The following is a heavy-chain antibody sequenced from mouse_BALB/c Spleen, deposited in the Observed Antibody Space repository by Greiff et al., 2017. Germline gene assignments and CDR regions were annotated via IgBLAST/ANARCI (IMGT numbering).Heavy chain of an antibody. CDR3: ARPTVVANYYAMDY. CDR1: GFTFSSYA. J-gene: IGHJ4*01. CDR2: ISSGGST. V-gene: IGHV5-6-5*01. D-gene: IGHD1-1*01. Sequence: EVKLMESGGGLVKPGGSLKLSCAASGFTFSSYAMSWVRQTPEKRLEWVASISSGGSTYYPDSVKGRFTISRDNARNILYLQMSSLRSEDTAMYYCARPTVVANYYAMDYWGQGTSGTVSS.